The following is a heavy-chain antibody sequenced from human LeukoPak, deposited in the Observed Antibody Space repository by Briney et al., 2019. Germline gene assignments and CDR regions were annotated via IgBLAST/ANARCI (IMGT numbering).Heavy chain of an antibody. D-gene: IGHD2-21*01. CDR3: AKERGGEFDY. Sequence: GGSLRLSCAASGFTFSSYAMSWVRQAPGKGLEWVSAISASGGSTYYVDSVKGRFTISRDKSKNTLFLQMNSLRAEDTAVYYCAKERGGEFDYWGQGTLVTVSS. J-gene: IGHJ4*02. CDR2: ISASGGST. CDR1: GFTFSSYA. V-gene: IGHV3-23*01.